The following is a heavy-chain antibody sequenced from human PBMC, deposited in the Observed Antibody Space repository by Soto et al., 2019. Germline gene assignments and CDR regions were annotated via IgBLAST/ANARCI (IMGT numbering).Heavy chain of an antibody. CDR2: ISYDGSNK. V-gene: IGHV3-30-3*01. CDR3: ARDSSYDSSGYYYYYGMDV. Sequence: QVQLVESGGGVVQPGRSLRLSCAASGFTFSSYAMHWVRQAPGKGLEWVAVISYDGSNKYYADSVKGRFTISRDNAKNTLYVQMNSLRAEETAVYYCARDSSYDSSGYYYYYGMDVWGQGTTVTVSS. CDR1: GFTFSSYA. J-gene: IGHJ6*02. D-gene: IGHD3-22*01.